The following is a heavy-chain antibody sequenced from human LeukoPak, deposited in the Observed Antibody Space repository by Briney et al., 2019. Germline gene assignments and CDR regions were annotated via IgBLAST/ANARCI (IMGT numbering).Heavy chain of an antibody. Sequence: GGSLRLLCAASGFLFSSYAMRWVRQAPGKGLEWEWVSGIRCSGDRTNYADSVKGRFTSPRDNYKHPLYLQMDSLRAEDTGVYYCAKDRDGYNPSSFYYWGQGTLVAVSS. V-gene: IGHV3-23*01. CDR1: GFLFSSYA. CDR2: IRCSGDRT. CDR3: AKDRDGYNPSSFYY. D-gene: IGHD5-24*01. J-gene: IGHJ4*02.